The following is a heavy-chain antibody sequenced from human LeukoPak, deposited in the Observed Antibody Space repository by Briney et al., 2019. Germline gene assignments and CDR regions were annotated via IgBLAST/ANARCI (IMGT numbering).Heavy chain of an antibody. CDR3: ARRDIAARLNWFDP. CDR1: GGSISSSRYY. CDR2: IYYSGST. D-gene: IGHD6-6*01. V-gene: IGHV4-39*01. Sequence: SETLCLTCTVSGGSISSSRYYWGWIRQPPGKGLEWIGNIYYSGSTYYNPSLKSRVTISLDTSKNQFSLKLSSVTAADTAVYYCARRDIAARLNWFDPWGQGTLVTVSS. J-gene: IGHJ5*02.